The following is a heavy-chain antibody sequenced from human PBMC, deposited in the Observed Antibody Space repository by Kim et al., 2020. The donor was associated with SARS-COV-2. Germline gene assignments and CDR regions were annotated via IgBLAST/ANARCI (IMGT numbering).Heavy chain of an antibody. V-gene: IGHV1-46*01. D-gene: IGHD6-19*01. J-gene: IGHJ4*02. CDR1: GYTFTSYY. CDR2: INPSGGST. CDR3: ARDWPGSGWYGGTIDY. Sequence: ASVKVSCRTSGYTFTSYYMHWVRQAPGQGLEWMGLINPSGGSTSYAQKFQGRTTLTSDTSMDTVFMHLSGLKSEDTVAYYCARDWPGSGWYGGTIDYWGQGTLVIVS.